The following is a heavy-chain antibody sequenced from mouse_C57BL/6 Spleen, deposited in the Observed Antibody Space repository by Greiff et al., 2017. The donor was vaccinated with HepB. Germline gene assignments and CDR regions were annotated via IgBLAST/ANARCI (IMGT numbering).Heavy chain of an antibody. V-gene: IGHV1-54*01. CDR2: INPGSGGT. D-gene: IGHD3-2*02. Sequence: QVQLQQSGAELVRPGTSVKVSCKASGYAFTNYLIEWVKQRPGQGLEWIGVINPGSGGTNYNEKFKGKATLTADKSSSTAYMQLSSLTSEDSAVYFCAREGGGSGYVDYWGQGTTLTVSS. CDR3: AREGGGSGYVDY. J-gene: IGHJ2*01. CDR1: GYAFTNYL.